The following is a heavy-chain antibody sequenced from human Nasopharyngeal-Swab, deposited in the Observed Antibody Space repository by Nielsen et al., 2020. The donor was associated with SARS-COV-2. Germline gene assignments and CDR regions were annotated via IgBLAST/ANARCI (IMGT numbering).Heavy chain of an antibody. D-gene: IGHD3-3*01. J-gene: IGHJ5*02. CDR1: GGSFSGYY. CDR2: INQSGST. Sequence: SETLSLTCAVYGGSFSGYYWSWIRQPPGKGLEWIGEINQSGSTNYNPSLKSRVTISVDTSKNQFSLKLSSVTAADTAVYYCARGPRTIFGVVIIGFDPWGQGTLVTVSS. CDR3: ARGPRTIFGVVIIGFDP. V-gene: IGHV4-34*01.